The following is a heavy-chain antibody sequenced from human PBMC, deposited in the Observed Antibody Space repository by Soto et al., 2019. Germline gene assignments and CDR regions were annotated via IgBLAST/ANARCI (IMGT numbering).Heavy chain of an antibody. CDR3: ARDGRGVPFFDP. Sequence: PSETLSLTCTVSGGSISSAGYYWRWIRQHPGKGLEWIGYIYYSGSTYYNPSLKSRVTISVDTSKNQFSLKLSSVTAADTAVYYCARDGRGVPFFDPWGQGTLVTVSS. J-gene: IGHJ5*02. CDR2: IYYSGST. V-gene: IGHV4-31*03. CDR1: GGSISSAGYY. D-gene: IGHD3-10*01.